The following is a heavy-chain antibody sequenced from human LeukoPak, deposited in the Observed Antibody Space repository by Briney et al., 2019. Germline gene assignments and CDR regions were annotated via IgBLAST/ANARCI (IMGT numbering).Heavy chain of an antibody. CDR2: IWYDGSNK. CDR1: GFTFSSYG. Sequence: GGSLRLSCAASGFTFSSYGMHWVRQAPGKGLEWVAVIWYDGSNKYHADSVKGRFTISRDNSKNTLYLQMNSLRAEDTAVYYCAKEGAVVAATRDDAFDIWGQGTMVTVSS. J-gene: IGHJ3*02. CDR3: AKEGAVVAATRDDAFDI. V-gene: IGHV3-33*06. D-gene: IGHD2-15*01.